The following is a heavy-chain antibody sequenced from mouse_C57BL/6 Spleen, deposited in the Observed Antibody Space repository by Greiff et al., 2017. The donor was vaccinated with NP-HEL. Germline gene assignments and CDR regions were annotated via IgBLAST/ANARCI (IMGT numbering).Heavy chain of an antibody. CDR2: IYPRSGNT. J-gene: IGHJ2*01. D-gene: IGHD1-1*01. Sequence: LEESGAELARPGASVKLSCKASGYTFTSYGISWVKQRTGQGLEWIGEIYPRSGNTYYNEKFKGKATLTADKSSSTAYMELRSLTSEDSAVYFCARYYYGSSYVDYWGQGTTLTVSS. CDR3: ARYYYGSSYVDY. CDR1: GYTFTSYG. V-gene: IGHV1-81*01.